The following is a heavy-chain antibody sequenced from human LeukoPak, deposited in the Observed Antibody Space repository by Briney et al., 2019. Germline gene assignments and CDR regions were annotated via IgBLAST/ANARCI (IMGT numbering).Heavy chain of an antibody. CDR2: IYYSGTT. J-gene: IGHJ4*02. CDR3: ARQAGQPLLPDY. D-gene: IGHD3-10*01. V-gene: IGHV4-39*01. CDR1: GGSISSRSYF. Sequence: KPSETLSLTCTVSGGSISSRSYFWGWIRQPPGRGLEWIGSIYYSGTTYYNPSLKSRVTISEDTSKNQFSLKLSSVTAADTAVYYCARQAGQPLLPDYWGQGTLVTVSS.